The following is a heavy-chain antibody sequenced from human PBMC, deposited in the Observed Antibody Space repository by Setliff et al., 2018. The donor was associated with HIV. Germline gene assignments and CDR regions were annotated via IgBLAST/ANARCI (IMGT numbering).Heavy chain of an antibody. V-gene: IGHV4-39*01. CDR2: IYFSGST. Sequence: LSLTCAVSGASISSSSYFWGWIRRPPGTGLDWIGSIYFSGSTYYNPSLESRVTISMDTSKNQFSLKLTSVTAADTAVYYCARQGYNYDSSGYLIPAGYFQHWGQGTLVTVSS. CDR1: GASISSSSYF. D-gene: IGHD3-22*01. CDR3: ARQGYNYDSSGYLIPAGYFQH. J-gene: IGHJ1*01.